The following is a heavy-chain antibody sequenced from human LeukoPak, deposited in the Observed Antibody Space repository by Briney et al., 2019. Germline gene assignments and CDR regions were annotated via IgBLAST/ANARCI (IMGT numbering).Heavy chain of an antibody. Sequence: GGSLRLSCAASGFTFSSYWMSWVRQAPGKGLEWVANIKQDGSEKYYVDSVKGRFTISRDNAKNSLYLQMNSLRAEDTAVYYCARELRGTIFGVKANWFDPWGQGTLVTVSS. CDR2: IKQDGSEK. D-gene: IGHD3-3*01. CDR1: GFTFSSYW. V-gene: IGHV3-7*01. J-gene: IGHJ5*02. CDR3: ARELRGTIFGVKANWFDP.